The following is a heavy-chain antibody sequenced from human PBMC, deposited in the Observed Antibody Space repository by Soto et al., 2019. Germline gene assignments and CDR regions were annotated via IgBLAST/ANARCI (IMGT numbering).Heavy chain of an antibody. D-gene: IGHD2-21*01. J-gene: IGHJ4*02. CDR2: ISWNSATI. CDR1: LFTFAEYA. Sequence: LRLSCAGSLFTFAEYAIHWVRQAPGKGLEWVSGISWNSATIGYADSVKGRFTIARDNAKNSLYLQMNSLRPEDTALYYCAKGHEVLVHPFFDYWGQGNLVTVSS. CDR3: AKGHEVLVHPFFDY. V-gene: IGHV3-9*01.